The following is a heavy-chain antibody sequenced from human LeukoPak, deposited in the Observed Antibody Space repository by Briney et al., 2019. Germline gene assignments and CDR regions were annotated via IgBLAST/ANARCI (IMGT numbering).Heavy chain of an antibody. D-gene: IGHD3-10*01. CDR3: ARDGRITLLRGQGMDV. V-gene: IGHV1-3*01. J-gene: IGHJ6*02. CDR2: INAGNGNT. Sequence: ASVKVSCKASGYIFTSYVMHWVRQAPGQGLEWMGWINAGNGNTKYSQKFQGRVTITGDTSASTAYMELSSLTSEDTAVYYCARDGRITLLRGQGMDVWGQGTTVSVSS. CDR1: GYIFTSYV.